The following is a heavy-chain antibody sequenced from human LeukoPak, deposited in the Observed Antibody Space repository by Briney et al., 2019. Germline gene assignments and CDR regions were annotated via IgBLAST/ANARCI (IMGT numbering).Heavy chain of an antibody. Sequence: SETLSLTCTVFGGSISSSSYYWSWIRQPAGKGLEWIGRIYTSGSTNYNPSLKSRVTMSVDTSKNQFSLKLSSVTAADTAVYYCARVKDSSGWYYWFGPWGQGTLVTVSS. J-gene: IGHJ5*02. V-gene: IGHV4-61*02. CDR2: IYTSGST. CDR3: ARVKDSSGWYYWFGP. D-gene: IGHD6-19*01. CDR1: GGSISSSSYY.